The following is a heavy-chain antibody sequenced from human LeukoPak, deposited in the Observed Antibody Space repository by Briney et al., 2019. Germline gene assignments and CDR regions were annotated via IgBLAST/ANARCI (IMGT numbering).Heavy chain of an antibody. Sequence: SETLSLTCTVSGGSISSSSYYWGWIRQPPGKGLEWIGSIYYSGSTYYNPSLKSRVTISVDTSKNQFSLKLSSVTAADTAVYYCARQKWEYSWFDPWGQGTLVTVSS. D-gene: IGHD1-26*01. CDR3: ARQKWEYSWFDP. V-gene: IGHV4-39*01. J-gene: IGHJ5*02. CDR1: GGSISSSSYY. CDR2: IYYSGST.